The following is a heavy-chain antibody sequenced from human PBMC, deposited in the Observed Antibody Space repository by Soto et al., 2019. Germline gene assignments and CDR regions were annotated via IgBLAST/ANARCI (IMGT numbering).Heavy chain of an antibody. D-gene: IGHD4-17*01. Sequence: PGGSMILSCAASGFTFYYYAMHWVRQAPGKGLEWVSGISWNSGSIGYADSVKGRFTISRDNAKNSLYLQMNSLRAEDTALYYCAKDAGYGDYAHYFDYWGQGTLVTVS. CDR3: AKDAGYGDYAHYFDY. CDR2: ISWNSGSI. CDR1: GFTFYYYA. V-gene: IGHV3-9*01. J-gene: IGHJ4*02.